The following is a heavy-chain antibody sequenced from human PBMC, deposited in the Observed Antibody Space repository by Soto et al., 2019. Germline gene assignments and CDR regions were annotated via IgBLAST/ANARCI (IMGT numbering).Heavy chain of an antibody. J-gene: IGHJ5*02. D-gene: IGHD2-15*01. V-gene: IGHV1-8*01. CDR2: MNPNSGNT. Sequence: DSVKVSCKASGYTFTSSDINWVRQATGQGLEWMGWMNPNSGNTGYAQKFQGRVTMTRNTSIATAYMELSSLRAEDTAVYYCARGIPVYCGGASGYSEWFAPWGQGTLVTVSS. CDR3: ARGIPVYCGGASGYSEWFAP. CDR1: GYTFTSSD.